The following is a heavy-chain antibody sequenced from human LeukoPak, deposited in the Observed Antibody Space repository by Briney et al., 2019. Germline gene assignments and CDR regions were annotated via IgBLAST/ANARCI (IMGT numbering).Heavy chain of an antibody. Sequence: SETLSLTCAVYGGSFSGYYWSWIRQPPGKGLGWIGEINHSGSTNYNPSLKSRVTISVDTSKNQFSLKLSSVTAADTAVYYCARSAYSSSFGFDYWGQGTLVTVSS. D-gene: IGHD6-13*01. CDR3: ARSAYSSSFGFDY. V-gene: IGHV4-34*01. CDR1: GGSFSGYY. J-gene: IGHJ4*02. CDR2: INHSGST.